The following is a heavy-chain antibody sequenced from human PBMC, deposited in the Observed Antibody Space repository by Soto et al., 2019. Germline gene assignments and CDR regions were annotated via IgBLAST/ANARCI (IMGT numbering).Heavy chain of an antibody. D-gene: IGHD2-15*01. J-gene: IGHJ6*02. V-gene: IGHV3-30-3*01. CDR3: AREVGAAYYYYGMDV. Sequence: QVQLVESGGGVVQPGRSLRLSCAASGFTFNSYAMHWVRQAPGKGLEWVAVISYDGGKKYYADSVKGRFTFSRDNSKNTLYLQMNSLIVEDTAIYYCAREVGAAYYYYGMDVWGQGTTVTVSS. CDR1: GFTFNSYA. CDR2: ISYDGGKK.